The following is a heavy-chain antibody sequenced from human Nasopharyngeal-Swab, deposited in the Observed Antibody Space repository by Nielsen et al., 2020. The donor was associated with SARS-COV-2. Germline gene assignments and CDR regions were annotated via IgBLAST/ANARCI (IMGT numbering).Heavy chain of an antibody. CDR1: GFTFGSYA. CDR2: VSGEGGA. J-gene: IGHJ4*02. V-gene: IGHV3-23*01. CDR3: ARAYYFDS. Sequence: GESLKISCAVSGFTFGSYAMTWVRQAPGKGLEWVSSVSGEGGAYYSDSVMGRFTISRDNAKNTLYLQMNSLRAEDTAVYYCARAYYFDSWGQGTLVTVSS.